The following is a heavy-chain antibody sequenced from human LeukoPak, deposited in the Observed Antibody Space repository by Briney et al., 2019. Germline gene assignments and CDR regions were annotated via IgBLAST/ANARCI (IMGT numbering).Heavy chain of an antibody. J-gene: IGHJ4*02. D-gene: IGHD3-10*01. V-gene: IGHV4-34*01. Sequence: PSETLSLTCAVYGGSFSGYYWSRIRQPPGKGLEWIGQISRRGNTNYNPSLKSRVTISVDTSKNQLSLKMSTVTAADTALYYCARHGEYYFDYWGQGTLVTVSS. CDR1: GGSFSGYY. CDR2: ISRRGNT. CDR3: ARHGEYYFDY.